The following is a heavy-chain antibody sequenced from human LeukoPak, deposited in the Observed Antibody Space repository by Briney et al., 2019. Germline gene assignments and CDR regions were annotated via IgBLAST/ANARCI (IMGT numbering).Heavy chain of an antibody. Sequence: GGSLRLSCAASGFTFSDYYMSWIRQAPGKGLEWVSYISSSSSYTNYADSVKGRFTISRDNSKNTLYLQMNSLRAEDTAVYYCAKDRAAAGLGAFDYWGQGTLVTVSS. CDR2: ISSSSSYT. CDR3: AKDRAAAGLGAFDY. D-gene: IGHD6-13*01. J-gene: IGHJ4*02. CDR1: GFTFSDYY. V-gene: IGHV3-11*05.